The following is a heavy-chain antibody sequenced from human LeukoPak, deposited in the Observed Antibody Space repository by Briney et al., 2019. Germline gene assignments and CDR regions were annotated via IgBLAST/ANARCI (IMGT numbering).Heavy chain of an antibody. V-gene: IGHV1-69*01. D-gene: IGHD2/OR15-2a*01. Sequence: SVKVSCKASGGTFSSYAISWVRQAPGQGLEWMGGIIPIFGTANYAQKFQGGVTITADESTSTAYMELSSLRSEDTAVYCCARVEYSYYFDYWGQGTLVTVSS. CDR1: GGTFSSYA. CDR2: IIPIFGTA. J-gene: IGHJ4*02. CDR3: ARVEYSYYFDY.